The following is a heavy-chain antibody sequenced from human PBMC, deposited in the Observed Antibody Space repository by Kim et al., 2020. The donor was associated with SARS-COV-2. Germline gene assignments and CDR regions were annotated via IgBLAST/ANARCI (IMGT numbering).Heavy chain of an antibody. CDR3: AGYDNELDYGNFDY. CDR1: GGSISSSNW. J-gene: IGHJ4*02. CDR2: IYHSGST. Sequence: SETLSLTCAVSGGSISSSNWWSWVRQPPGKGLEWIGVIYHSGSTYYNPPLKSRAIISVDKYKNQFPLKLSSVTAADTAVYYSAGYDNELDYGNFDYSCQG. V-gene: IGHV4-4*02. D-gene: IGHD4-17*01.